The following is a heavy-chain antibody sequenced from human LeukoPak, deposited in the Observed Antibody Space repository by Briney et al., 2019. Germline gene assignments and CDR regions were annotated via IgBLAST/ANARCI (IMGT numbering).Heavy chain of an antibody. CDR1: EYSFTNYW. CDR2: IYPGDSDT. J-gene: IGHJ1*01. Sequence: GESLKFSCKGSEYSFTNYWIGWVRQMPGKGLEWMGIIYPGDSDTRYSPSFQGQVTISADKSISTAYLQWSSLKASDTAMYFCATYAGSYSKYFQHWGQGTLVTVSS. V-gene: IGHV5-51*01. D-gene: IGHD3-10*01. CDR3: ATYAGSYSKYFQH.